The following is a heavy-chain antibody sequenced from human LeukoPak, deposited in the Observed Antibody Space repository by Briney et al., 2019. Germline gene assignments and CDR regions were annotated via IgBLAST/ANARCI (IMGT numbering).Heavy chain of an antibody. J-gene: IGHJ5*02. Sequence: PSETLSLTCTVSGGSISSSSYYWGWVRQPPGKGLVWIGSIYYSGSTYYNPSLKRRVTISVDTSKNQFSLKLSSVTAADTAVYYCARLFWVAAAGTWFDPWGQGTLVTVSS. CDR3: ARLFWVAAAGTWFDP. CDR2: IYYSGST. V-gene: IGHV4-39*01. CDR1: GGSISSSSYY. D-gene: IGHD6-13*01.